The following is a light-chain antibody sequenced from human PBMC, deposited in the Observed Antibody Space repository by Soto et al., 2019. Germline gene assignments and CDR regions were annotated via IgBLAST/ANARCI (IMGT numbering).Light chain of an antibody. Sequence: DIQMTQSPSSLSASVGDRVTITCRASQSVSSYLNWYQQKPGKAPKVLIYAASALQSGVPARFSGSGYGTDFTLTIDSLQPEDFATYYCQQSFVPPRTVGQGTKVEIK. CDR2: AAS. V-gene: IGKV1-39*01. J-gene: IGKJ1*01. CDR1: QSVSSY. CDR3: QQSFVPPRT.